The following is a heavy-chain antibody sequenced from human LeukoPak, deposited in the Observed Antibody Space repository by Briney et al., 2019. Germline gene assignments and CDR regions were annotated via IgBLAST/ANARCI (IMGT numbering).Heavy chain of an antibody. V-gene: IGHV3-49*04. CDR2: IRSKAYRGTT. CDR1: GFTFGDYD. CDR3: TRDLHSGSYYTPKY. D-gene: IGHD1-26*01. Sequence: PGGPLRLSCTASGFTFGDYDTSWVRQAPGKGLEWVGFIRSKAYRGTTEYAASVKGRFTFSRDDSKSIAYLQMNSLKTEDTAVYYCTRDLHSGSYYTPKYWGQGTLVTVSS. J-gene: IGHJ4*02.